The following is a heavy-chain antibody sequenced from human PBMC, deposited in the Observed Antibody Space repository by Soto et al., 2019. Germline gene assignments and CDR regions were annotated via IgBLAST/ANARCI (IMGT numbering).Heavy chain of an antibody. D-gene: IGHD3-22*01. J-gene: IGHJ3*02. V-gene: IGHV3-23*01. Sequence: LRLSCAASGFTFSSYAMSWVRQAPGKGLEWVSAISGSGGSTYYADSVKGRFTISRDNSKNTLYLQMNSLRAEDTAVYYCAKDVNSYYYDSSGWDAFDIWGQGTMVTVSS. CDR3: AKDVNSYYYDSSGWDAFDI. CDR1: GFTFSSYA. CDR2: ISGSGGST.